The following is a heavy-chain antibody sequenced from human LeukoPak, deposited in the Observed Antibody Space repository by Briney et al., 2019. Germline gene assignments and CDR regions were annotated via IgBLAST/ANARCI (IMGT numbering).Heavy chain of an antibody. J-gene: IGHJ3*02. D-gene: IGHD6-13*01. CDR1: GGSFSGYY. CDR3: ARGGIAAAVVAFDI. Sequence: SETLSLTCAVYGGSFSGYYWSWLRQPPGKGLEWIGEINHSGSTNYNPSLKSRVTISVDKSKNQFSLKLSSVTAADTAVYYCARGGIAAAVVAFDIWGQGTMVTVSS. CDR2: INHSGST. V-gene: IGHV4-34*01.